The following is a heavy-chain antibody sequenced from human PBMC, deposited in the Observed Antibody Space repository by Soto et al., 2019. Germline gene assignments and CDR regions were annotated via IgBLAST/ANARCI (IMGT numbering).Heavy chain of an antibody. J-gene: IGHJ2*01. D-gene: IGHD2-15*01. CDR1: GYTFTPYG. V-gene: IGHV1-18*01. Sequence: QVQLVQSGAEVKKPGASVKVSCKASGYTFTPYGITWVRQSPGQGLAWMGWINSFSGDTNYPQKLQGRLTMTTDTSTNTVYMELRNLRSDDTAVYYCARDLHSGGKYWYFDIWGRGTLVTVSP. CDR3: ARDLHSGGKYWYFDI. CDR2: INSFSGDT.